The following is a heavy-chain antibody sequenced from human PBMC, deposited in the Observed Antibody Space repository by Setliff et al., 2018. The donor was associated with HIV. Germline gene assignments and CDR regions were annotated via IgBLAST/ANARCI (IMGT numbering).Heavy chain of an antibody. CDR3: ARDDHYYDMGSIYSDWYFDV. V-gene: IGHV1-69*13. CDR1: GDTFSTFA. J-gene: IGHJ2*01. Sequence: SVKVSCKTSGDTFSTFAISWVRQAPGQGLEWMGGIIPMFGSTTYAQKFYGRVTITADESTDTVEMELTSLTSEDTAMYYCARDDHYYDMGSIYSDWYFDVWGPATQVTVSS. D-gene: IGHD3-22*01. CDR2: IIPMFGST.